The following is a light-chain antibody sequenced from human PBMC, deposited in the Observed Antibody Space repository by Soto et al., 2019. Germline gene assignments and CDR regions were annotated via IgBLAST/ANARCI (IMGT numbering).Light chain of an antibody. J-gene: IGKJ3*01. CDR2: GAS. CDR1: QSVSNNY. CDR3: QQYGRSPFT. V-gene: IGKV3-20*01. Sequence: EIVLTPSPGTLSLSPGERANLSCRASQSVSNNYLAWYQQKPGQAPRLLIYGASSRATGVPDRFSASGSGTAFTLTVSRLEPEDFAVYYCQQYGRSPFTFGPGTKVDIK.